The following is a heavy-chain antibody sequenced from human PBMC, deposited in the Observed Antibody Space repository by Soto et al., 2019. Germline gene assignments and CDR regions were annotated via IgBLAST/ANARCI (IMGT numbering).Heavy chain of an antibody. CDR1: GFTFSSYA. J-gene: IGHJ5*02. CDR3: AESRVFDP. Sequence: PGGSLRLSCADSGFTFSSYALNWVRQPPGKGLEWVSAISGSGGTTYYADSVKGRFTISRDNSKNTLYLQMNSLRAEDTAVYYWAESRVFDPWGHGTVVTVSS. CDR2: ISGSGGTT. V-gene: IGHV3-23*01.